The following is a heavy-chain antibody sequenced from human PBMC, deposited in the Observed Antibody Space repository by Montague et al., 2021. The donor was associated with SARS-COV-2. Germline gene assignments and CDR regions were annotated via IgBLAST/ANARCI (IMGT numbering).Heavy chain of an antibody. J-gene: IGHJ4*02. V-gene: IGHV4-59*13. CDR1: GDSMTGDSMSRYH. CDR2: ISNSGFT. D-gene: IGHD4-17*01. CDR3: ARVRKDDYGYNYFDY. Sequence: SETLSLTCTVSGDSMTGDSMSRYHWSWIRQTPGKGLEWIGYISNSGFTNDNPSLKNRVTTSVDTSHNQFSLKLNSVTAADTAVYYCARVRKDDYGYNYFDYWGQGTLVTASS.